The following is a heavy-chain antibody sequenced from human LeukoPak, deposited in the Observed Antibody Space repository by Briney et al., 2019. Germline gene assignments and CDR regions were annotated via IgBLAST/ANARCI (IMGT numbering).Heavy chain of an antibody. D-gene: IGHD4-23*01. J-gene: IGHJ5*02. V-gene: IGHV1-8*01. CDR3: ARGPNKSDGGNSGSAWFDP. Sequence: GASVKVSCKASVYTFTTYDINWVRQATGQGLEWMGWMNPNSGNTGYAQKFQGRVTMTRNTSISTAYMELSSLRSEDTAVYYCARGPNKSDGGNSGSAWFDPWGQGTLVTASS. CDR1: VYTFTTYD. CDR2: MNPNSGNT.